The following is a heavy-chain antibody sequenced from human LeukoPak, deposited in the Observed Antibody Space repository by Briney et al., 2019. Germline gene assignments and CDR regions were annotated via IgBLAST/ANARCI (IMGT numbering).Heavy chain of an antibody. Sequence: PGGSLRLSCAASGFTFSSYAMSWVRQAPGKGLEWVSAISGSGGSTYYADSVKGRFTISRDNSKNTLYLQMNSLRAEDTAVYYCAKIIVGVDTEFENDPWGQGTLVTVSS. D-gene: IGHD1-26*01. CDR1: GFTFSSYA. CDR2: ISGSGGST. V-gene: IGHV3-23*01. CDR3: AKIIVGVDTEFENDP. J-gene: IGHJ5*02.